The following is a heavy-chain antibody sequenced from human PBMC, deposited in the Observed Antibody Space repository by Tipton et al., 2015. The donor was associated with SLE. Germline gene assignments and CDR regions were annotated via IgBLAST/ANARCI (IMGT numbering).Heavy chain of an antibody. Sequence: TLSLTCAVYGGSFSGYYWSWIRQPPGKGLEWIGYIYYSGSTYYNPSLKSRVTISVDTSKNQFSLKLSSVTAADTAVYYCARDRGIGSGWRSFDYWGQGTLVTVSS. V-gene: IGHV4-59*01. CDR1: GGSFSGYY. J-gene: IGHJ4*02. D-gene: IGHD3-10*01. CDR2: IYYSGST. CDR3: ARDRGIGSGWRSFDY.